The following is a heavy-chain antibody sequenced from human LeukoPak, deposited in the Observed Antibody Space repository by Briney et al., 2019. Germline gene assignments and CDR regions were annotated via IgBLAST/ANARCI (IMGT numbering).Heavy chain of an antibody. CDR2: ISYGGSNK. CDR3: AKDAGYSSGWYGISY. J-gene: IGHJ4*02. D-gene: IGHD6-19*01. CDR1: GFTFSSYG. Sequence: GGSLRLSCAASGFTFSSYGMHWVRQAPGKGLEWVAVISYGGSNKYYADSVKGRFTISRDNSKNTLYLQMNSLRAEDTAVYYCAKDAGYSSGWYGISYWGQGTLVTVSS. V-gene: IGHV3-30*18.